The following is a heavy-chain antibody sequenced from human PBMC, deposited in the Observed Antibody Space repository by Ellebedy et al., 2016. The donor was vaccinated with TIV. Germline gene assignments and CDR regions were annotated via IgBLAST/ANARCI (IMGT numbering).Heavy chain of an antibody. CDR2: VNPDSGGT. D-gene: IGHD4/OR15-4a*01. CDR1: GYIFTDYY. V-gene: IGHV1-2*02. J-gene: IGHJ6*02. Sequence: ASVKVSCKTSGYIFTDYYMFWVRQAPGQGLEWLGWVNPDSGGTNLPQKFQGRVTMTRDTSVNTAYMELSRLQSDDTAVYYCARVLRATSGMDVWGQGTTVIVS. CDR3: ARVLRATSGMDV.